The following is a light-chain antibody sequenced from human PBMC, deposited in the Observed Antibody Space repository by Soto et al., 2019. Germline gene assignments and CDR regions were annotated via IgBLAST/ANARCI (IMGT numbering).Light chain of an antibody. V-gene: IGKV1D-12*01. CDR1: QGIRSW. J-gene: IGKJ5*01. CDR3: QQANSFPVT. Sequence: DIQMTQSPSSVSAAVGDSVTITCRASQGIRSWLAWYQQKPGKAPKLLIYAASKLQSGVPSRFSGSGSGTDFTLTISSLQPEDFATYYCQQANSFPVTFGQGTRLEIK. CDR2: AAS.